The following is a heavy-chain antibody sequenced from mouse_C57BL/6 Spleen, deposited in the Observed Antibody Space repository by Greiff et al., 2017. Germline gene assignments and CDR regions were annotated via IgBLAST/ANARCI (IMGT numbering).Heavy chain of an antibody. CDR2: INYDGSST. J-gene: IGHJ1*03. D-gene: IGHD1-1*01. CDR3: AREGDGSSYRYFEV. Sequence: EVMLVESEGGLVQPGSSMTLSCTASGFTFSDYYMAWVRQVPEKGLEWVANINYDGSSTYYLDSLKSRFIISRDNAKNILYLQMSSLKSEDTATYYCAREGDGSSYRYFEVGGTGTTVTVTS. CDR1: GFTFSDYY. V-gene: IGHV5-16*01.